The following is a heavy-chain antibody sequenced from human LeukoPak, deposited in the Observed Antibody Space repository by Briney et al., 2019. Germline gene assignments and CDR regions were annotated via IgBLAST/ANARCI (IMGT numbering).Heavy chain of an antibody. Sequence: GGSLRLSCAASGFTFSSYAMSWVRQAPGKGLEGVSAISGSGGSTYYADSVKGRFTISRDNSKNTLYLQMNSLRAEDTAVYYCAKEGYCGGDCYRELDYWGQGTLVTAS. J-gene: IGHJ4*02. CDR3: AKEGYCGGDCYRELDY. CDR1: GFTFSSYA. V-gene: IGHV3-23*01. CDR2: ISGSGGST. D-gene: IGHD2-21*02.